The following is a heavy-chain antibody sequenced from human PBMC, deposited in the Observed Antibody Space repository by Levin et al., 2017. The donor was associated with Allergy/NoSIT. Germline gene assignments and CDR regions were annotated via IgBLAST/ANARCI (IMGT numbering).Heavy chain of an antibody. CDR2: ISYDGSNK. J-gene: IGHJ4*02. CDR1: GFTFSTHG. Sequence: PGGSLRLSCAASGFTFSTHGMAWVRQAPGKGLEWVAFISYDGSNKYYGESVKGRFTMSRDNSKNTVYLQMNSLRVEDTAVYFCARDYCSTTTCYDYWGQGTLVTVSP. CDR3: ARDYCSTTTCYDY. V-gene: IGHV3-33*01. D-gene: IGHD2-2*01.